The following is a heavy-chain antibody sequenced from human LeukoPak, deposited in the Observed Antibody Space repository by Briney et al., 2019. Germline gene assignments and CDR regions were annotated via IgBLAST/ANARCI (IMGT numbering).Heavy chain of an antibody. CDR1: GYTFTSYD. D-gene: IGHD3-22*01. CDR3: AIKGYYYDSSGYYYFDY. Sequence: GASVKVSCKASGYTFTSYDINWVRQATGQGLEWMGWMNPNSGNTGYAQKFQGRVTMTRNPSISTAYMELSSLRSEDTAVYYCAIKGYYYDSSGYYYFDYWGQGTLVTVSS. CDR2: MNPNSGNT. V-gene: IGHV1-8*01. J-gene: IGHJ4*02.